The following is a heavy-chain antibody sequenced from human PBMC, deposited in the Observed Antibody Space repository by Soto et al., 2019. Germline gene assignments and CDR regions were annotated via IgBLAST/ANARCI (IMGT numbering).Heavy chain of an antibody. CDR1: GFTFSSYS. V-gene: IGHV3-21*01. D-gene: IGHD6-19*01. CDR2: ISSSSSYI. CDR3: ARDDSIAVADRNWFDP. J-gene: IGHJ5*02. Sequence: AGGSLRLSCAASGFTFSSYSMNWVRQAPGKGLEWVSSISSSSSYIYYADSVKGRFTISRDNAKNSLYLQMNSLRAEDTAVYYCARDDSIAVADRNWFDPWGQGTLVTVSS.